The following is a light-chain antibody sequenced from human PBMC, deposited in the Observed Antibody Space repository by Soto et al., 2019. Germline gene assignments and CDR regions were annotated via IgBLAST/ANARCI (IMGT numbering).Light chain of an antibody. CDR1: SSDVGSHNL. CDR3: CSFAGSSTNV. J-gene: IGLJ1*01. Sequence: QSVLTQPASVSGSPGQSITISCTATSSDVGSHNLVSWYQHHPGKAPKLMIYEGSKRPSGVSDRFSGSKSGNTASLTISGLQAEDEADYYCCSFAGSSTNVFGTGTKLTVL. V-gene: IGLV2-23*01. CDR2: EGS.